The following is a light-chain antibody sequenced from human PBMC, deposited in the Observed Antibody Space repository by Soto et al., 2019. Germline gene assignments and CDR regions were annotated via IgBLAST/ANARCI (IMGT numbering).Light chain of an antibody. CDR1: QSISSY. CDR2: AAS. CDR3: QQSYSTPPT. Sequence: DIQMTQSPSSLSASVGDRVTITCRASQSISSYLNWYQQKPGKAPKLLIYAASSLQSGVPSRFSGSGSGTDFNLTISRLQTGDFATYYCQQSYSTPPTFGQGTKVEIK. V-gene: IGKV1-39*01. J-gene: IGKJ1*01.